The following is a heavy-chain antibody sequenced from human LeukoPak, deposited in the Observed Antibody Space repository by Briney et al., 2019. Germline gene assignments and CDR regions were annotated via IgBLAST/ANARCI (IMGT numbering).Heavy chain of an antibody. J-gene: IGHJ4*02. Sequence: GGSLRLSCAASGFMFSNHSINWVRQAPGKGLEWVSYISGISSTIYYADSVKGRFTISRDNAKNSLYLQMNSLRAEDTAVYYCASTSSGYYGRWGQGTLVTVSS. V-gene: IGHV3-48*04. D-gene: IGHD3-22*01. CDR1: GFMFSNHS. CDR2: ISGISSTI. CDR3: ASTSSGYYGR.